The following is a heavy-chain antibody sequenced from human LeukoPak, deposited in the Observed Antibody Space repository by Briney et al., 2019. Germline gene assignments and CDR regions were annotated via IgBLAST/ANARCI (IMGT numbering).Heavy chain of an antibody. J-gene: IGHJ3*02. V-gene: IGHV1-69-2*01. CDR3: ATDPSPPVVWADAFDI. CDR1: GYTFTDYY. D-gene: IGHD2-15*01. CDR2: VDPEDGET. Sequence: ATVKISCKVSGYTFTDYYMHWVQQAPGKGLGWMGLVDPEDGETIYAEKFQGRATITADTSTDTAYMELSSLRSEDTAVYYCATDPSPPVVWADAFDIWGQGTMVTVSS.